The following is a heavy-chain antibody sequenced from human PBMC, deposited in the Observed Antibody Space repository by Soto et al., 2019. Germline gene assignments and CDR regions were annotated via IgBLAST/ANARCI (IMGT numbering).Heavy chain of an antibody. Sequence: GASVKVSCKASGYTFNTYGISWVRQAPGQGREWMGWMSTFNGETRYAQKFQARVTVTTDTSTTTGYMELRSLRSDDTAVYYCATDVGYCSSSTCLIDHWGQGTLVTVSS. CDR3: ATDVGYCSSSTCLIDH. V-gene: IGHV1-18*01. D-gene: IGHD2-2*01. CDR2: MSTFNGET. J-gene: IGHJ4*02. CDR1: GYTFNTYG.